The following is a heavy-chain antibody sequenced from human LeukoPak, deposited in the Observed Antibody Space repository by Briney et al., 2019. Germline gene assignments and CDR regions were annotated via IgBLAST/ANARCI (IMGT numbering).Heavy chain of an antibody. CDR3: AKDQAMVFLGRPEGLDY. CDR1: GFTFSSYA. Sequence: PGGSLRLSCAASGFTFSSYAMSWVRQAPGKGLEWVSAISGSGGSTYYADSVKGRFTISRDNSKNTLYLQMNSLRAEDTAVYYCAKDQAMVFLGRPEGLDYWGQGTLVTVSS. CDR2: ISGSGGST. V-gene: IGHV3-23*01. J-gene: IGHJ4*02. D-gene: IGHD5-18*01.